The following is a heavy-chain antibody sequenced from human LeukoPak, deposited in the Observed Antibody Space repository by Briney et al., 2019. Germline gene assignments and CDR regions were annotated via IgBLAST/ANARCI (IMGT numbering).Heavy chain of an antibody. CDR3: ATRVRYDFWSGYFSFDY. CDR1: GYTLTELS. CDR2: FDPEDGET. D-gene: IGHD3-3*01. J-gene: IGHJ4*02. V-gene: IGHV1-24*01. Sequence: GASVKVSCKVSGYTLTELSMHWVRQAPGKGLGWMGGFDPEDGETIYAQKFQGRVTMTEDTSTDTAYMELSSLRPEDTAVYYCATRVRYDFWSGYFSFDYWGQGTLVTVSS.